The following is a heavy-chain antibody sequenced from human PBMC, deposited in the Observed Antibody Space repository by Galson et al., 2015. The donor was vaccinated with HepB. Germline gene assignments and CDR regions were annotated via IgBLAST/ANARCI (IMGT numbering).Heavy chain of an antibody. J-gene: IGHJ4*02. CDR3: ARGGDYGY. V-gene: IGHV3-33*01. CDR1: GFTFSSYG. Sequence: SLRLSCAASGFTFSSYGMHWVRQAPGKGLEWVAVIWYDGSNKYYSDSVKGRFTISRDNSKNTLYLQMNSLGAEDTAVYYCARGGDYGYWGQGTLVTVSS. CDR2: IWYDGSNK. D-gene: IGHD4-17*01.